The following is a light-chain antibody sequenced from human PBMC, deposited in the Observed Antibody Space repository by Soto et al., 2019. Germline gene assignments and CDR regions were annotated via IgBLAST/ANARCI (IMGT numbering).Light chain of an antibody. Sequence: EIVLTQSPGTLSLSPWEIVTLGFMASQSVSSNYLAWYQQKRGKAPRLLIYGTSSRATGIPDRFSGSGSGTDFSLTISSLQPEDFATYFCQQSYYNSLTFGGGTKVDI. CDR2: GTS. J-gene: IGKJ4*01. CDR1: QSVSSNY. V-gene: IGKV3-20*01. CDR3: QQSYYNSLT.